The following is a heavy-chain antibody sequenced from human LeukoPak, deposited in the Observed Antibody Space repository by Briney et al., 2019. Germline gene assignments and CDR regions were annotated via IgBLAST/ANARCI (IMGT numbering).Heavy chain of an antibody. Sequence: GGSLRLSCVGSGFTFSTYVIHWVRQAPGKGLEWVAVVSFQPNVQYYADSAKGRFTISSDNSRSAVHLEMNSLRPDDTAVYYCVREGYYGPGSSPTFYFDSWGRGTLVTVSS. CDR1: GFTFSTYV. D-gene: IGHD3-10*01. CDR3: VREGYYGPGSSPTFYFDS. V-gene: IGHV3-30*04. J-gene: IGHJ4*02. CDR2: VSFQPNVQ.